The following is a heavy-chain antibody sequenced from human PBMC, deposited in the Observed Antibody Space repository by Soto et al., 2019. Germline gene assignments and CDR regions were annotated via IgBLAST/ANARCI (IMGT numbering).Heavy chain of an antibody. J-gene: IGHJ4*02. V-gene: IGHV1-69*13. CDR1: GGAFSSYA. D-gene: IGHD6-19*01. CDR3: ARVGDSSGWFFDY. CDR2: IIPIFGTA. Sequence: SVKVSCKASGGAFSSYAISWVRQAPGQGLEWMGGIIPIFGTANYAQKFQGRVTITADESTSTAYMELSSLRSEDSAVYYCARVGDSSGWFFDYWGQGTLVTVSS.